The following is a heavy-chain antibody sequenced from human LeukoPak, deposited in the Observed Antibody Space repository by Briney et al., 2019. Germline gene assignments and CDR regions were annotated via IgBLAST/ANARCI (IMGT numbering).Heavy chain of an antibody. J-gene: IGHJ5*02. V-gene: IGHV4-59*12. D-gene: IGHD3-3*01. Sequence: KPAETLSLTCTVSGGSISSYYWSWIRQPPGKGLEWVGYIYYSGSTNYNPSLKSRATISIDTYKIQFYLNLSSVTAADTAVYYCARGRYDFWSGYYPWFDPWGQGTLVTVSS. CDR2: IYYSGST. CDR3: ARGRYDFWSGYYPWFDP. CDR1: GGSISSYY.